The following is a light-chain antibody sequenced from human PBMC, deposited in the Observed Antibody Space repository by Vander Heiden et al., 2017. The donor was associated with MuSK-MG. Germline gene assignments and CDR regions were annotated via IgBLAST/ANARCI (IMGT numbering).Light chain of an antibody. CDR1: SSDVGGYHY. CDR3: SSYTSSSSLVV. J-gene: IGLJ2*01. V-gene: IGLV2-14*01. CDR2: DVT. Sequence: QSALTQPASVSGSPGQSITISCTGTSSDVGGYHYVSWYQQHPDKAPKLIMFDVTNRPSGVSSRFSGSKSANTASLTISGLQAGDEADYYCSSYTSSSSLVVFGGGTKLTV.